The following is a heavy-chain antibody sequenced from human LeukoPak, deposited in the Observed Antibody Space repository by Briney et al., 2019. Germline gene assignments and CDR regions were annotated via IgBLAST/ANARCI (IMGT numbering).Heavy chain of an antibody. V-gene: IGHV4-30-2*01. J-gene: IGHJ3*02. D-gene: IGHD2-21*02. CDR1: GGSISSGGYY. CDR2: IYHSGST. CDR3: ARDRCGDDCYSTSRRNAFDI. Sequence: SQTLSLTCTVSGGSISSGGYYWSWIRQPPGKGLEWIGYIYHSGSTYYDPSLKSRVTISVDTSKNQFSLKLSSVTAADTAVYYCARDRCGDDCYSTSRRNAFDIWGQGTMVTVSS.